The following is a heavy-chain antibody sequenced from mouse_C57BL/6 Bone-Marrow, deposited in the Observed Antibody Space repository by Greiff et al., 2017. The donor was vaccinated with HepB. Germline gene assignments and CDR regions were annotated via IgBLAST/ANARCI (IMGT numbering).Heavy chain of an antibody. V-gene: IGHV1-54*01. D-gene: IGHD1-1*01. CDR1: GYAFTNYL. J-gene: IGHJ2*01. CDR3: ARWNYGSSH. Sequence: VQLQESGAELVRPGTSVKVSCKASGYAFTNYLIEWVKQRPGQGLEWIGVINPGSGGTNYNEKVKGKATLTADKSSSTAYMQLSSLTSEDSAVYFCARWNYGSSHWGQGTTLTVSS. CDR2: INPGSGGT.